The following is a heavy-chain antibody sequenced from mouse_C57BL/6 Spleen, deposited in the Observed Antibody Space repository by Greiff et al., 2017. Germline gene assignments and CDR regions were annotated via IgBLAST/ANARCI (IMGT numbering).Heavy chain of an antibody. J-gene: IGHJ3*01. CDR2: IYPRSGNT. V-gene: IGHV1-81*01. CDR1: GYTFTSYG. D-gene: IGHD1-1*01. Sequence: QVQLKESGAELARPGASVKLSCKASGYTFTSYGISWVKQRTGQGLEWIGEIYPRSGNTYYNEKFKGKATLTADKSSSTAYMELRSLTSEDSAVYFCAMDYGSSSFAYWGQGTLVTVSA. CDR3: AMDYGSSSFAY.